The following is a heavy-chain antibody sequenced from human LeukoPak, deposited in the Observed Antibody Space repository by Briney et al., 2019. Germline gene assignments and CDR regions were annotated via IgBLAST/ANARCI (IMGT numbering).Heavy chain of an antibody. V-gene: IGHV3-30*18. CDR2: ISYDGTIK. D-gene: IGHD5-12*01. CDR1: GFTFSSYV. J-gene: IGHJ4*02. Sequence: GGSLRLSCAASGFTFSSYVMHWVRQAPGKGLEWVAGISYDGTIKHYADSVKGRFTISRDNSKNTLFLQMNSLRPEDTAVHYCAKRGYSGYDLDYWGQGTLVTVSS. CDR3: AKRGYSGYDLDY.